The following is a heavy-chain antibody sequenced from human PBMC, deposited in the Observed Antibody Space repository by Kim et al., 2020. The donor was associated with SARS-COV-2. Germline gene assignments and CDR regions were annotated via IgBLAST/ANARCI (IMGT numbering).Heavy chain of an antibody. V-gene: IGHV3-66*02. CDR1: GFTVSSNY. CDR3: ARDRESYYYDSSGIDAFDI. D-gene: IGHD3-22*01. Sequence: GGSLRLSCAASGFTVSSNYMSWVRQAPGKGLEWVSVIYSGGSTYYADSVKGRFTISRDNSKNTLYLQMNSLRAEDTAVYYCARDRESYYYDSSGIDAFDIWGQGTMVTVSS. CDR2: IYSGGST. J-gene: IGHJ3*02.